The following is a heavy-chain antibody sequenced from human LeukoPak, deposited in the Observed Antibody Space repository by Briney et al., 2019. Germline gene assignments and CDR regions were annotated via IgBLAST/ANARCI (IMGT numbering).Heavy chain of an antibody. CDR3: ARARSLAVAGRGLGY. D-gene: IGHD6-19*01. V-gene: IGHV1-46*01. CDR1: GYTFTSYG. Sequence: ASVKVSCKASGYTFTSYGISWVRQAPGQGLEWMGIINPSGGSTSYAQKFQGRVTMTRDTSTSTVYMELSSLRSEDTAVYYCARARSLAVAGRGLGYWGQGTLVTVSS. CDR2: INPSGGST. J-gene: IGHJ4*02.